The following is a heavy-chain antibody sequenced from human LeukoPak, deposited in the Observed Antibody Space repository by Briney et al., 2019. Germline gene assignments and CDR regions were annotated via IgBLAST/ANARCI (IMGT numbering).Heavy chain of an antibody. Sequence: GGSLRLSCAASGFTFSSYGMHWVRQAPGKGLEWVAVIWYDGSNKYYADSVKGRFTISRDNSKNTLYLQMNSLRAEDTAVYYCAKEGSGTDYYFDYWGQGTLVTVSS. V-gene: IGHV3-33*06. D-gene: IGHD6-13*01. CDR1: GFTFSSYG. CDR2: IWYDGSNK. J-gene: IGHJ4*02. CDR3: AKEGSGTDYYFDY.